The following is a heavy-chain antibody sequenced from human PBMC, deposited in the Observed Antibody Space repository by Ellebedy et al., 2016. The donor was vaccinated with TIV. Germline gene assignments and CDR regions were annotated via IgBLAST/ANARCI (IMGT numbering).Heavy chain of an antibody. CDR1: GGSISSYY. CDR2: IYYSGST. J-gene: IGHJ5*02. V-gene: IGHV4-59*01. Sequence: MPSETLSLTCTVSGGSISSYYWSWIRQPPGKGLEWIGYIYYSGSTNYNPSLKSRVTISVDTSKNQFSLKLSSVTAAETAVYYCARDVRDGFDPWGQGTLVTVSS. CDR3: ARDVRDGFDP.